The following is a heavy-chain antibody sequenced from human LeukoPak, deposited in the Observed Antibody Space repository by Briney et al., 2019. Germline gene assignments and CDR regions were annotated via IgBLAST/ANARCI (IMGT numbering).Heavy chain of an antibody. CDR1: GFTFSDYY. CDR2: ISSSGSTI. Sequence: GGSLRLSCAASGFTFSDYYMSWIRQAPGKGLEWVSYISSSGSTIYYADSVKGRFTISRDNAKNSLYLQMNSLRAEDTAVYYCARAILSIAAAGANDAFDIWGQGTMVTVSS. CDR3: ARAILSIAAAGANDAFDI. D-gene: IGHD6-13*01. J-gene: IGHJ3*02. V-gene: IGHV3-11*04.